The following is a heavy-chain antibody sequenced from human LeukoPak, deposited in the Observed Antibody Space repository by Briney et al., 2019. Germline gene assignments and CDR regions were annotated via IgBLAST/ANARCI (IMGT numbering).Heavy chain of an antibody. D-gene: IGHD6-13*01. Sequence: GGSLRLSCAASGFTFSSYAMLWVRQAPGKGLEWVAAISGSGGSTYYADSVKGRCTISRDNPKNTLYLQMNSLRAEDTAVYYCAKGRAAGNYWGQGTLVTVSS. CDR2: ISGSGGST. V-gene: IGHV3-23*01. CDR1: GFTFSSYA. J-gene: IGHJ4*02. CDR3: AKGRAAGNY.